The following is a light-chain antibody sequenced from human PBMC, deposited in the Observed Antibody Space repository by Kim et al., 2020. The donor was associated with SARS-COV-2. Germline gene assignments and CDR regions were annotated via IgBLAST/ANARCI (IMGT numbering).Light chain of an antibody. CDR3: QQYNTYST. V-gene: IGKV1-5*03. CDR2: KAS. J-gene: IGKJ2*01. Sequence: LSASVGDKITITCRASQSISSLLAWYQQKPGEAPKLLIYKASTLESGVPSRFSGSGSGTEFTLTISCLQADDFATYYCQQYNTYSTFGQGTKLEI. CDR1: QSISSL.